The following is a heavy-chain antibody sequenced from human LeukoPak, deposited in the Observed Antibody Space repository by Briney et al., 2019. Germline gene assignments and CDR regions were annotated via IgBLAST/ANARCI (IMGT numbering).Heavy chain of an antibody. CDR1: GYSISSGYY. CDR3: ARTITVAGKYYLDY. V-gene: IGHV4-38-2*02. J-gene: IGHJ4*02. CDR2: IYHSGST. D-gene: IGHD6-19*01. Sequence: SETLSLTCTVSGYSISSGYYWGWIRQPPGKGLEWIGSIYHSGSTYYNPSLKSRVTISVDTSKNQFSLTLSSVTAADTAVYYCARTITVAGKYYLDYWGQGTWSPSP.